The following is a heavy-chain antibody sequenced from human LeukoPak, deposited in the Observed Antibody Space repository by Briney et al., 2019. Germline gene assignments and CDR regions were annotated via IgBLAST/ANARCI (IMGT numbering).Heavy chain of an antibody. CDR3: AKEGGSSWSRPYDY. V-gene: IGHV3-23*01. Sequence: PGGSPRLSCAASGFTFSSYAMSWVRQAPGKGLEWVSAISGSGDSTYYADSVKGRFTISRDNSKNTLYLQMNSLRAEDTAVFYCAKEGGSSWSRPYDYWGQGTLVTVSS. J-gene: IGHJ4*02. D-gene: IGHD6-13*01. CDR1: GFTFSSYA. CDR2: ISGSGDST.